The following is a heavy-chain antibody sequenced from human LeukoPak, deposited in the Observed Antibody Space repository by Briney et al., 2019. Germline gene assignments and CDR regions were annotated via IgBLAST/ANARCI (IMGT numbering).Heavy chain of an antibody. CDR1: GGTFISYA. CDR3: ARGSSGWTWYYFDY. J-gene: IGHJ4*02. D-gene: IGHD6-19*01. V-gene: IGHV1-69*13. CDR2: IIPIFGTA. Sequence: SVKVSCKASGGTFISYAISWVRQAPGHGLEWMGGIIPIFGTANYAQKFQGRVTITADESTSTAYMELSSLRSEDTAVYYCARGSSGWTWYYFDYWGQGTLVTVSS.